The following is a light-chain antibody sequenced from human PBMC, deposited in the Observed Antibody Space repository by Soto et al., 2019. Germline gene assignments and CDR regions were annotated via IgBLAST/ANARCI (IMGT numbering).Light chain of an antibody. CDR1: QAISGF. CDR2: GAS. Sequence: IQLTQSPSSLSASVGDRATITCRASQAISGFLVWYQQNPGQAPKLLIYGASTLQSGVPSRFSGSGSGTDFTLTISSLQPADIATYYCQQFKSYPYTFGQGTKVDIK. J-gene: IGKJ2*01. V-gene: IGKV1-9*01. CDR3: QQFKSYPYT.